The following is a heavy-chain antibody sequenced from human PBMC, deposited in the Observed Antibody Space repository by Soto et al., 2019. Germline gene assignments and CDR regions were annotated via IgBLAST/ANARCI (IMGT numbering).Heavy chain of an antibody. CDR3: ATMKCGYQYDYYGMDV. J-gene: IGHJ6*02. CDR2: IIPIFGTA. D-gene: IGHD3-16*02. CDR1: GGTFSSYA. Sequence: QVQLVQSGAEVKKPGSSVKVSCKASGGTFSSYAISWVRQAPGQGLEWMGGIIPIFGTANYAQKFQGRVTITADESTSTAYMELSSLRSEDTAVYYCATMKCGYQYDYYGMDVWGQGTTVTVSS. V-gene: IGHV1-69*12.